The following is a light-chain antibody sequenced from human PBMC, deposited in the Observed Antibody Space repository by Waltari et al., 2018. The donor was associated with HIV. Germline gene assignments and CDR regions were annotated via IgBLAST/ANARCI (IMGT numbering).Light chain of an antibody. V-gene: IGLV1-51*01. Sequence: QSVLTQPPSVSAAHGQKVTISCSGLCSNIGTNYVSWYQQFPGTAPKLLIYDNNKRPSGIPDRFSGSKSGTSATLAITGLQTGDEADYYCGTWDSSLSAGGVFGTGTKVTVL. CDR1: CSNIGTNY. CDR2: DNN. J-gene: IGLJ1*01. CDR3: GTWDSSLSAGGV.